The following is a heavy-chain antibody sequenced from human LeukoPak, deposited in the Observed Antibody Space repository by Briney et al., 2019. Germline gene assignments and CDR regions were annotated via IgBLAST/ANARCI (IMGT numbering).Heavy chain of an antibody. CDR3: AKDASRGYSGYDWAYYFDY. J-gene: IGHJ4*02. CDR2: ISYDGSNK. V-gene: IGHV3-30*18. CDR1: GFTFSSYG. D-gene: IGHD5-12*01. Sequence: LTGGSLRLSCAASGFTFSSYGMHWVRQAPGKGLEWVAVISYDGSNKYYADSVKGRFTISRDNSKNTLYLQMNSLRAEDTAVYYCAKDASRGYSGYDWAYYFDYWGQGTLVTVSS.